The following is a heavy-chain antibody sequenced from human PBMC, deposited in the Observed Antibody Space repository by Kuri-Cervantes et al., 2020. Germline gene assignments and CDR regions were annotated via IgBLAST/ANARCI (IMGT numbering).Heavy chain of an antibody. V-gene: IGHV3-13*01. CDR1: GFTFSSYD. Sequence: GESLKISCAASGFTFSSYDMHWVRQATGKGLEWVSAIGTAGDTYYPGSVKGRFTISRENAKNSLYLQMDSLRAEDTAVYYCARGIYCSSTSCYREEYYYYYMDVWGKGTTVTVSS. D-gene: IGHD2-2*02. J-gene: IGHJ6*03. CDR2: IGTAGDT. CDR3: ARGIYCSSTSCYREEYYYYYMDV.